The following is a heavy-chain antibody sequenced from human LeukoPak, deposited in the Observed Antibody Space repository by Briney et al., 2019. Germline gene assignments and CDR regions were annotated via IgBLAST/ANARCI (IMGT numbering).Heavy chain of an antibody. CDR3: AKAGTPGIPFDY. J-gene: IGHJ4*02. CDR2: ITGGGDAT. D-gene: IGHD3-10*01. CDR1: GFTFSSYA. Sequence: GGSLRLSCAASGFTFSSYAMSWVRHAPGKGLEWVSTITGGGDATDYAASVKGRFTVSRDNSKNTLYLQMNSLRAEDTAVYYCAKAGTPGIPFDYWGQGTLVTVSS. V-gene: IGHV3-23*01.